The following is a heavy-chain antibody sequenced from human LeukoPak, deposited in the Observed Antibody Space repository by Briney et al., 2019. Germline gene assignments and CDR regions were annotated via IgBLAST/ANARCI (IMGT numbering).Heavy chain of an antibody. D-gene: IGHD3-10*01. Sequence: SETLSLTCTVSGASISSGGYYWGWIRQPPGKGLEWIGTIYYSGSTYYNPSLKSRLTISVDKSSNQFSLRLSSVTAADTAVYYCTRENPQQGSEDYWGQGTLVTVSS. CDR3: TRENPQQGSEDY. CDR2: IYYSGST. CDR1: GASISSGGYY. V-gene: IGHV4-39*07. J-gene: IGHJ4*01.